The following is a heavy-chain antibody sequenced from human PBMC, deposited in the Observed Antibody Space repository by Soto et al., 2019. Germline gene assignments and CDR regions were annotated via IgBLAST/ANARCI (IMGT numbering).Heavy chain of an antibody. Sequence: QVQLVQSGAEVKKPGSSVKVSCKGSGGNFNSYAISWVRQAPGQGLEWMAGIIPIIGAPNYAQKFQGRVTITADQSTNTVYMDVNSLTSDATAIYFCVTKGEGDAPGVYPGFWGLGTLVTVSS. CDR3: VTKGEGDAPGVYPGF. CDR1: GGNFNSYA. V-gene: IGHV1-69*01. CDR2: IIPIIGAP. J-gene: IGHJ4*02. D-gene: IGHD3-16*01.